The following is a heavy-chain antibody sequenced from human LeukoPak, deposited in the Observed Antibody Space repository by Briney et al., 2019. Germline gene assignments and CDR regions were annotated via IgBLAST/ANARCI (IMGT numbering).Heavy chain of an antibody. CDR1: GFTFSNYW. CDR2: INEDGSGK. J-gene: IGHJ6*04. Sequence: GGPLRLSCVSSGFTFSNYWMKRVRQAPGKGLEWVASINEDGSGKFSVGSVKDRITISRDNTRNSLDLQINSLTVEDTAIYYCARDDGDVWGTGTTVTVSS. CDR3: ARDDGDV. V-gene: IGHV3-7*01.